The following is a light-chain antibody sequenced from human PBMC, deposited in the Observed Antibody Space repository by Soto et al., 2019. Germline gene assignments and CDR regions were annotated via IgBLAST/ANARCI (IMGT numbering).Light chain of an antibody. Sequence: EIVMTQSPATLSVSPGERATLSCRASQGVSSNLAWYQQKPGQAPRLLIYAASTWATGIPARFSGSGSGTEFTLTISSLQSEDFAVYYCQQYNNWPRTFGQGTKVEIK. J-gene: IGKJ1*01. CDR3: QQYNNWPRT. V-gene: IGKV3-15*01. CDR1: QGVSSN. CDR2: AAS.